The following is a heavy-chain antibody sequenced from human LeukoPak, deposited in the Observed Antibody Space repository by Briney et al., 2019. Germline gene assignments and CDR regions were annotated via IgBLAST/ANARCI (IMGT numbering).Heavy chain of an antibody. D-gene: IGHD3-22*01. J-gene: IGHJ4*02. CDR2: INWHGGGT. Sequence: PGGSLRLSCAASGFTFDDYDMSWVRQGPGKGLEWVANINWHGGGTDYADSVKGRFTISRGDAKNSLSLQMKSLRAEDTAFYYCARGLMGGYPRFDYWGQGTLVTVSS. CDR3: ARGLMGGYPRFDY. CDR1: GFTFDDYD. V-gene: IGHV3-20*04.